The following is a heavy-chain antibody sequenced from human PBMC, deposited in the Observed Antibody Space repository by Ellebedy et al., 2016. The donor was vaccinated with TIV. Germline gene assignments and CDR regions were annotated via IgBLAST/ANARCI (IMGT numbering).Heavy chain of an antibody. CDR3: ATLGQYGYNSGRNYYYWGMDV. J-gene: IGHJ6*02. CDR1: GFSFSAYS. Sequence: GESLKISCAASGFSFSAYSMNWVRQAPGKGLEWISHISSSSTIYYADSVKGRFTISRDNVKNSLYLQMNSLRDEDTAVYYCATLGQYGYNSGRNYYYWGMDVWGQGTTVTVAS. D-gene: IGHD5-18*01. CDR2: ISSSSTI. V-gene: IGHV3-48*02.